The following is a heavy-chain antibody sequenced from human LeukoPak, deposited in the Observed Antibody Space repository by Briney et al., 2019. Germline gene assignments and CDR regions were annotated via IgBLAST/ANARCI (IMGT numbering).Heavy chain of an antibody. CDR2: IYHGASDI. CDR1: GYRFSSYW. CDR3: ARPDPNWYYFDY. V-gene: IGHV5-51*01. J-gene: IGHJ4*02. D-gene: IGHD1-1*01. Sequence: GESLKISCKGSGYRFSSYWIGWVRQMPGKGLEWIGIIYHGASDIRYSPSFQGQVTISADKSISTVYLQWSSLKASDTAMYYCARPDPNWYYFDYWGQGTLVTVSS.